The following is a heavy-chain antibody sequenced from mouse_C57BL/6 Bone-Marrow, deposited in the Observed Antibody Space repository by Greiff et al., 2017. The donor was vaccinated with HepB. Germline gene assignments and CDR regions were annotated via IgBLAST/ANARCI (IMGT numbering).Heavy chain of an antibody. CDR1: GFNIKDYY. CDR3: AFYYGNWFAY. CDR2: IDPEDGET. D-gene: IGHD2-1*01. V-gene: IGHV14-2*01. J-gene: IGHJ3*01. Sequence: VQLKQSGAELVKPGASVKLSCTASGFNIKDYYMHWVKQRTEQGLEWIGRIDPEDGETKYAPKFQGKATITADTSSNTAYLQLSSLTSEDTAVYYCAFYYGNWFAYWGQGTLVTVSA.